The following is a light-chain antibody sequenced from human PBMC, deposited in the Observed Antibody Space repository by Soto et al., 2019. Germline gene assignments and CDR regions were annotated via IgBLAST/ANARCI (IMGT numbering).Light chain of an antibody. CDR2: DAF. CDR1: QSVSSN. CDR3: QQYNDWPLT. Sequence: EIVMTQSPATLSVSPGERATLSCRASQSVSSNLAWYQQKPGQAPRLLIYDAFTRATGIPARFSGTGSGTEFTLTISSLQSEDFALYYCQQYNDWPLTFGQGTKVDIK. V-gene: IGKV3-15*01. J-gene: IGKJ1*01.